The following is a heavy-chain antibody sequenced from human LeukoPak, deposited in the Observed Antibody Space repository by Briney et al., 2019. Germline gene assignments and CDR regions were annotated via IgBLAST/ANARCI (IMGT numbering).Heavy chain of an antibody. CDR2: IYYSGST. CDR1: GGSIGSHY. CDR3: ARRDYGSGSYPFDY. J-gene: IGHJ4*02. Sequence: SETLSLTCTVSGGSIGSHYWSWIRLPPGKGLEWIGSIYYSGSTNYNPSLKSRVTISLDTSKNQFSLKLSSVTAADTAVYYCARRDYGSGSYPFDYWGQGILVTVSS. V-gene: IGHV4-59*08. D-gene: IGHD3-10*01.